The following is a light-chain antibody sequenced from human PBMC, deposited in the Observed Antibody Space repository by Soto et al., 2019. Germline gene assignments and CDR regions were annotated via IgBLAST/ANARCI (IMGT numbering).Light chain of an antibody. Sequence: PGERATLSGRASQSVSSDHLAWYQQKPGQAPRLLMYGASYLKSGVPTRFIGGSSGTDFTLPISSLQPEDFAIYDGQQTYTTHEITFGQGTRLEI. V-gene: IGKV3-20*02. J-gene: IGKJ5*01. CDR1: QSVSSDH. CDR2: GAS. CDR3: QQTYTTHEIT.